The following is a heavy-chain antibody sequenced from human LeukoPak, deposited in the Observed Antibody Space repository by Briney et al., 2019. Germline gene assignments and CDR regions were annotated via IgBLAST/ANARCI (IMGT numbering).Heavy chain of an antibody. V-gene: IGHV4-59*01. D-gene: IGHD3-10*01. CDR1: GGSISSYY. Sequence: PSETLSLTCTVSGGSISSYYWSWIRQPPGKGLEWIGYIYHSGIINYNPSLKSRVTISLDTSKNQFSLKLSSVTAADTAVYYCARVEPNYNDTGGDVFDMWGQGTMVTVSS. J-gene: IGHJ3*02. CDR2: IYHSGII. CDR3: ARVEPNYNDTGGDVFDM.